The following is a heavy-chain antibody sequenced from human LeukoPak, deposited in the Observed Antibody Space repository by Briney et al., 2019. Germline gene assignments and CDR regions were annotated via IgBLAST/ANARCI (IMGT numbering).Heavy chain of an antibody. CDR1: GYTFTGYY. Sequence: ASVKVSCKASGYTFTGYYMHWVRQAPGQGLEWMGWINPNSGGTNYAQKFQGRVTMIRDTSISTAYMELSRLRSDDTAVYYCARTRGTTVTTGLGYWGQGTLVTVSS. CDR2: INPNSGGT. J-gene: IGHJ4*02. D-gene: IGHD4-11*01. V-gene: IGHV1-2*02. CDR3: ARTRGTTVTTGLGY.